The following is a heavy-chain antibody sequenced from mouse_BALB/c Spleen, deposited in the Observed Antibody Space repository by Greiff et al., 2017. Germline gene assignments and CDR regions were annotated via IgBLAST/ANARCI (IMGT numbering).Heavy chain of an antibody. Sequence: QVQLKESGPGLVAPSQSLSITCTVSGFSLTSYGVHWVRQPPGKGLEWLGVIWAGGSTNYNSALMSRLSISKDNSKSQVFLKMNSLQTDDTAMYYCAREGGLRRTWFAYWGQGTLVTVSA. J-gene: IGHJ3*01. CDR2: IWAGGST. V-gene: IGHV2-9*02. CDR3: AREGGLRRTWFAY. CDR1: GFSLTSYG. D-gene: IGHD2-2*01.